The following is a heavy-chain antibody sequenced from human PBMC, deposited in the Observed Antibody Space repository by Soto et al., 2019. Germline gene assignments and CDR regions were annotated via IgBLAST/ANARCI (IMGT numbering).Heavy chain of an antibody. CDR3: ARDHHEVSWELPFDY. CDR1: GFTFSSDA. J-gene: IGHJ4*02. D-gene: IGHD1-26*01. CDR2: ISYDGSNK. V-gene: IGHV3-30-3*01. Sequence: QVQLVESGGGVFQPGRSLRLSCAASGFTFSSDAMHWVRQAPGKGLDWVSVISYDGSNKYYADSVKGRLTISRDNSKNALYLPMNSLRAEDTAVYYCARDHHEVSWELPFDYWGQGTLVTVSS.